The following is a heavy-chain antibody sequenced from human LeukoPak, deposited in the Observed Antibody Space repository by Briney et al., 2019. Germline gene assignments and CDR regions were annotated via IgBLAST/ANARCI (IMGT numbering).Heavy chain of an antibody. CDR3: ASGGGWVFFN. CDR2: INSDGSEK. V-gene: IGHV3-7*01. D-gene: IGHD6-19*01. Sequence: GGSLRLSCAASGFTFSNYSMNWVRQAPGRGLEWVAHINSDGSEKNYVDSVKGRFTISRDNARNSQFLQMNSLRAEDTAVYYCASGGGWVFFNWGQGTLVTVSS. J-gene: IGHJ4*02. CDR1: GFTFSNYS.